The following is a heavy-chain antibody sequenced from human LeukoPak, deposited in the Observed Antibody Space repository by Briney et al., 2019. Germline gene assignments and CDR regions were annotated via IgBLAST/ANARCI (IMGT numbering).Heavy chain of an antibody. CDR2: IIPIFGTA. CDR1: GYTFTSYY. Sequence: GASVKVSCKASGYTFTSYYMHWVRQAPGQGLEWMGGIIPIFGTANYAQKFQGRVTITTDESTSTAYMELSSLRSEDTAVYYCAAHPRGGYCSSTSCYGAFDIWGQGTMVTVSS. V-gene: IGHV1-69*05. CDR3: AAHPRGGYCSSTSCYGAFDI. J-gene: IGHJ3*02. D-gene: IGHD2-2*01.